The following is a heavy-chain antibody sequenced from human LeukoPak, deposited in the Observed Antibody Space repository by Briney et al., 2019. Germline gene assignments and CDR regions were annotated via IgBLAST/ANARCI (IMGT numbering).Heavy chain of an antibody. Sequence: SETLSLTCTVSGGSISSYYWSWIRQPPGKGLEWIGYIYYSGSTNYNPSLKSRVTISVDTSKNQFSLKLSSVTAADTAVYYCARGFRRGDWLSFPNWFDPWGQGTLVTVSS. V-gene: IGHV4-59*01. D-gene: IGHD3-9*01. CDR3: ARGFRRGDWLSFPNWFDP. CDR1: GGSISSYY. J-gene: IGHJ5*02. CDR2: IYYSGST.